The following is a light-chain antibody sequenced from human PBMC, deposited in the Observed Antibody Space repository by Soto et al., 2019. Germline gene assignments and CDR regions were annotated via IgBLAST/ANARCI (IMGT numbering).Light chain of an antibody. CDR3: HQYGSSQT. CDR2: GAS. CDR1: QTVGSSF. Sequence: EIVLTQSPGTLSLSALEVASLSFMASQTVGSSFLAWFQHKPGQAPRLLIYGASTRATGIPDRFSGSGSGTDFTLTISRLETEDFAVYYCHQYGSSQTFGQGTKVDIK. V-gene: IGKV3-20*01. J-gene: IGKJ1*01.